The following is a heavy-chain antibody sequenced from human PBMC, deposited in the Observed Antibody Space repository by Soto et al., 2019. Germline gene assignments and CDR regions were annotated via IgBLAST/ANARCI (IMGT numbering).Heavy chain of an antibody. D-gene: IGHD4-17*01. J-gene: IGHJ3*02. CDR3: ARKYGDYISDAFDI. CDR1: GFTFSRYS. CDR2: ISSSSSYI. V-gene: IGHV3-21*01. Sequence: GGSLRLSCVVSGFTFSRYSMNWVRQAPGKGLEWVSSISSSSSYIYYADSVKGRFTISRDNAKNSLFLQMNSLRAEDTAVYYCARKYGDYISDAFDIWGQGTMVTVSS.